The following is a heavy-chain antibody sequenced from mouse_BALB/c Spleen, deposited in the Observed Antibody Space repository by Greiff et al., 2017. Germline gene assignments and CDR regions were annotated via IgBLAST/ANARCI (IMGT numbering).Heavy chain of an antibody. D-gene: IGHD1-1*02. CDR3: ARYGGNYPHFDY. Sequence: QVQLQQPGAELVKPGASVKLSCKASGYTFTSYWMHWVKQRPGQGLEWIGEINPSNGRTNYNEKFKSKATLTVDKSSSTAYMQLSSLTSEDSAVYYCARYGGNYPHFDYWGQGTTLTVSS. J-gene: IGHJ2*01. CDR1: GYTFTSYW. V-gene: IGHV1S81*02. CDR2: INPSNGRT.